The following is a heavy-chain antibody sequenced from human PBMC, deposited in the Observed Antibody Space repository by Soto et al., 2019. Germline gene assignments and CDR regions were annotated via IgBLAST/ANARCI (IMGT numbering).Heavy chain of an antibody. J-gene: IGHJ4*02. CDR3: ATLTKYDILTGFYPC. V-gene: IGHV3-66*01. CDR2: IYSDGST. Sequence: EVQLVESGGGLVQPGGSLRLSCAASGFTVNSNYMSWVRQAPGKGLEWVSVIYSDGSTYDADSVKGRFIISRDNSNNTLYFQRNSLRAEDTAVYYCATLTKYDILTGFYPCWGQGTLVTVSS. CDR1: GFTVNSNY. D-gene: IGHD3-9*01.